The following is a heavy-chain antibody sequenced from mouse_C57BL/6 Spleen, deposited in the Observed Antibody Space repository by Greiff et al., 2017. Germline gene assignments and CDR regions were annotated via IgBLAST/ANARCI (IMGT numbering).Heavy chain of an antibody. CDR2: IDPETGGT. D-gene: IGHD1-1*01. V-gene: IGHV1-15*01. CDR3: TRRVDDDGSSYEDWFAY. CDR1: GYTFTDSE. J-gene: IGHJ3*01. Sequence: VKLQQSGAELVRPGASVTLSCKASGYTFTDSEMHWVKQTPVHGLEWIGAIDPETGGTAYNQKFKGKAILTADKSSSTAYMELRSLTSEDSAVYYGTRRVDDDGSSYEDWFAYWGQGTLVTVSA.